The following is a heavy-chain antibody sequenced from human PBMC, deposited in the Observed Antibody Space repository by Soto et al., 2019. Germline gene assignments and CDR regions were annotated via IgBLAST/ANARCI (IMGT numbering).Heavy chain of an antibody. V-gene: IGHV4-39*01. D-gene: IGHD1-26*01. J-gene: IGHJ3*02. CDR1: GGSISSSSYY. CDR3: ARLGPSGNYLRYAFDI. Sequence: SETLSLTCTVSGGSISSSSYYWGWFRQPPGKGLEWIGNIYYSGSTFHNPSLKSRATISVDTSKNQFSLNLSSVTAADTAVYYCARLGPSGNYLRYAFDIWGQGTMVTVSS. CDR2: IYYSGST.